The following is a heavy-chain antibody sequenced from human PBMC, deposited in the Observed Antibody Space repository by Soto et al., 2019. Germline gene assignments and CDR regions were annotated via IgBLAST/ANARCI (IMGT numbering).Heavy chain of an antibody. J-gene: IGHJ4*02. CDR1: GGSISSGGYY. CDR3: ARSPRRCSGGSCYHFDY. Sequence: QVQLQESGPGLVKPSQTLSLTCTVSGGSISSGGYYWSWIRQHPGKGLEWIGYIYYSGSTYYNPSLKSRVTIPVDTSKNQFSLKRSSVTAADTAVYCCARSPRRCSGGSCYHFDYWGQGTLVTVSS. CDR2: IYYSGST. D-gene: IGHD2-15*01. V-gene: IGHV4-31*03.